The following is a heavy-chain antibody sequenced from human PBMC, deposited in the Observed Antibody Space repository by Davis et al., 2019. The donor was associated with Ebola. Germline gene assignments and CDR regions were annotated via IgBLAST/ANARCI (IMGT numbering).Heavy chain of an antibody. CDR2: MNPNSGNT. V-gene: IGHV1-8*01. CDR1: GYTFTSYD. J-gene: IGHJ4*02. CDR3: ARGRRIVVAGTDY. D-gene: IGHD6-19*01. Sequence: AASVKVSCKASGYTFTSYDINWVRQAPGQGLEWMGWMNPNSGNTGYAQKFQGRVTMTRNTSISTAYMELSSLRSEDTAVYYCARGRRIVVAGTDYWGQGTLVTVSS.